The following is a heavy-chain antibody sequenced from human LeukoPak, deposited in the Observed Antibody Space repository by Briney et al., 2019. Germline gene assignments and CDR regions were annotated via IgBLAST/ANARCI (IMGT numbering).Heavy chain of an antibody. CDR2: IDARDAYT. D-gene: IGHD3-10*01. J-gene: IGHJ4*02. CDR3: ARQGLLWFGELLPPFDY. V-gene: IGHV5-10-1*01. CDR1: GSSFTSYW. Sequence: GASLQISCQGSGSSFTSYWISGGRPLPGKGREWMGRIDARDAYTNYSPSFQGHVTISADKSISTAYLQWSSLKASDTAMYYCARQGLLWFGELLPPFDYWGQGTLVTVSS.